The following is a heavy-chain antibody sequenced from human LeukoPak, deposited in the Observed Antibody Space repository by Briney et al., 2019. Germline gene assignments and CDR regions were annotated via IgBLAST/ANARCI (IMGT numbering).Heavy chain of an antibody. CDR2: IYSGGST. J-gene: IGHJ5*02. Sequence: PGGSLRLSCAASGFTFSNYWMTWVRQAPGKGLEWVSVIYSGGSTYYADSVKGRFTISRDNSKNTLYLQMNSLRVEDTAVYYCARESRYSSGWYYWFDPWGQGTLVTVSS. CDR1: GFTFSNYW. CDR3: ARESRYSSGWYYWFDP. D-gene: IGHD6-19*01. V-gene: IGHV3-53*01.